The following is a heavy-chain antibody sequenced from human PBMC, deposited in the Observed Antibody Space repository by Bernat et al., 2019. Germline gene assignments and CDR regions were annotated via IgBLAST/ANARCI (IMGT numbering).Heavy chain of an antibody. J-gene: IGHJ5*02. V-gene: IGHV3-30-3*01. CDR2: ISYDGSNK. Sequence: QVQLVESGGGVVQPGRSLRLSCAASGFTFSSYAMHWVRQAPGKGLEWVAVISYDGSNKYYADSVKGRFTISRDISKNTLYLQMNSLRAEDTAVYYCAKDHAGFDPWGQGTLVTVSS. CDR3: AKDHAGFDP. CDR1: GFTFSSYA.